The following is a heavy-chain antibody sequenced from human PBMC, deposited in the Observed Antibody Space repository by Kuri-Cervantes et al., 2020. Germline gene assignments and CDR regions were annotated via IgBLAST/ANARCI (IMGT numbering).Heavy chain of an antibody. CDR1: GFTFSRYW. V-gene: IGHV3-7*01. J-gene: IGHJ4*02. CDR3: AKVSYGGSHGSGSH. Sequence: GGSLRLSCAASGFTFSRYWMSWVRQAPGKGLEWVANIKEDGSEKNYVDSVKGRFIISRDNARNSLYLQMNSLRVEDTAVYYCAKVSYGGSHGSGSHWGQGTLVTVSS. D-gene: IGHD3-10*01. CDR2: IKEDGSEK.